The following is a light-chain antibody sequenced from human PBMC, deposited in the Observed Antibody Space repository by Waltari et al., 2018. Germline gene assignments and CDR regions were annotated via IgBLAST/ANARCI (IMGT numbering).Light chain of an antibody. CDR1: QSVGSY. J-gene: IGKJ2*01. CDR2: DAS. CDR3: QQRSSWTPHT. V-gene: IGKV3-11*01. Sequence: EIVLTQSPATLSLSPGDTATLSCRASQSVGSYLAWYQQKPGQPPRLLIYDASNRATGVPARCRCSGSGTDFTLTISSLEAEDFAVYYCQQRSSWTPHTFGQGARLEIK.